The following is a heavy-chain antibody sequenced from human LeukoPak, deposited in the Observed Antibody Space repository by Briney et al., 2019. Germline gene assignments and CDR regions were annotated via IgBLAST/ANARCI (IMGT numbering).Heavy chain of an antibody. CDR1: GFTFSSYA. J-gene: IGHJ4*02. Sequence: GGSLRLSCATSGFTFSSYAMSWVRQAPGKGLEWASIISDSGVGTYYTDSVKGRFTISRDNSKNPLYLQMNSLRAEDTAIYYCAKDYCSSTSCPQTDWGQGTLVTVSS. CDR2: ISDSGVGT. V-gene: IGHV3-23*01. D-gene: IGHD2-2*01. CDR3: AKDYCSSTSCPQTD.